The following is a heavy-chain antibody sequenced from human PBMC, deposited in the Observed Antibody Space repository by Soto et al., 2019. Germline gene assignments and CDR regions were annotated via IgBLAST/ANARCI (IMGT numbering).Heavy chain of an antibody. V-gene: IGHV1-69*08. J-gene: IGHJ3*02. CDR2: IIPILGIA. Sequence: VQLVQSGAEVKKPRSSVKVSCKASGGTFSSYTISWVRQAPGQGLEWMGRIIPILGIANYAQKFQGRVTITADKSTSTAYRELSSLRSEDTAVYYCAREADHQFYIWGQGTMVTVSS. CDR3: AREADHQFYI. CDR1: GGTFSSYT.